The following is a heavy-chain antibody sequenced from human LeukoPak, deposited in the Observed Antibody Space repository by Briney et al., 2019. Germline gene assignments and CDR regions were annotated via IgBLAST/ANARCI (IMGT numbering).Heavy chain of an antibody. V-gene: IGHV4-39*01. D-gene: IGHD1-20*01. Sequence: KPSETLSLTCTVSGGSISSSSYYWGWIRQPPGKGLEWIGSIYYSGSTYYNPSLKSRVTISVDTSKNQFSLKLSSVTAADTAVYYCATTPQYNWNYGGYWGQGTLVTVSS. CDR2: IYYSGST. CDR1: GGSISSSSYY. J-gene: IGHJ4*02. CDR3: ATTPQYNWNYGGY.